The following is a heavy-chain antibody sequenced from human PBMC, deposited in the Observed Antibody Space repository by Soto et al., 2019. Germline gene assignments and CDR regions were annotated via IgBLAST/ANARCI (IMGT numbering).Heavy chain of an antibody. J-gene: IGHJ4*02. CDR3: ARDPVIAAAGTGY. CDR1: GFTFSSYS. D-gene: IGHD6-13*01. V-gene: IGHV3-48*01. Sequence: EVQLVESGGGLVQPGGSLRLSCAASGFTFSSYSMNWVRQAPGKGLEWVSYISSSSSTIYYADSVKGRFTISRDNAKNSLYLQMNSLRAEDTVVYYCARDPVIAAAGTGYWGQGTLVTVSS. CDR2: ISSSSSTI.